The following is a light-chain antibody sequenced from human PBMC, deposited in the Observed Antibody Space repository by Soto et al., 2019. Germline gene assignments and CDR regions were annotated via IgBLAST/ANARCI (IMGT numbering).Light chain of an antibody. CDR3: SSYASSSSYV. V-gene: IGLV2-14*01. CDR1: SSDVGGYNH. CDR2: EVT. Sequence: QSVLAQPASVSGSPGQSITISCTGTSSDVGGYNHVSWYQIHPGKAPKLIIYEVTSRPSGVSYRFSGSKSGNSASLTISGLQAEDEADYYCSSYASSSSYVFGGGTKV. J-gene: IGLJ1*01.